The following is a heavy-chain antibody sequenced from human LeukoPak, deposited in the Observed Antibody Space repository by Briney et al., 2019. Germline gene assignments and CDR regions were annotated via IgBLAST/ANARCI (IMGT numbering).Heavy chain of an antibody. CDR1: GFTFSNYA. D-gene: IGHD7-27*01. CDR2: IRFNGN. J-gene: IGHJ4*02. CDR3: ARENWDLDF. Sequence: PGGSLRLSCAASGFTFSNYAIHWVRQAPGKGLEWVASIRFNGNFYADYVKGRFTISRDNSKSTVSLQMDTLRTEDTALYYCARENWDLDFWGQGTLVTVSS. V-gene: IGHV3-30*02.